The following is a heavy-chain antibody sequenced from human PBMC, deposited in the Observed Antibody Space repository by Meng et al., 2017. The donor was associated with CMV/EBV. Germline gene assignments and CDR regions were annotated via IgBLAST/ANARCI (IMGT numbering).Heavy chain of an antibody. CDR3: ARNAPIQIITIFGVVTPEYFQH. D-gene: IGHD3-3*01. CDR1: GFTFSSYW. CDR2: IKQDGSEK. V-gene: IGHV3-7*01. Sequence: GGSLRLSCAASGFTFSSYWMSWVRQAPGKGLEWVANIKQDGSEKYYVDSVKGRFTISRDNAKNSLYLQMNSLRAEDTAGYYCARNAPIQIITIFGVVTPEYFQHWGQGTLVTVSS. J-gene: IGHJ1*01.